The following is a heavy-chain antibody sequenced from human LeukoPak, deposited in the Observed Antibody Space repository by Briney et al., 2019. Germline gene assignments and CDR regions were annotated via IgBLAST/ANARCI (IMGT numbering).Heavy chain of an antibody. CDR2: IYYSGST. J-gene: IGHJ6*02. V-gene: IGHV4-31*03. CDR1: GGSISSGGYY. D-gene: IGHD3-10*01. Sequence: SETLSLTCTVSGGSISSGGYYWSWIRQHPGKGLEWIGYIYYSGSTYYNPSLKSRVTISVDTSKNQFSLKLSSVTAADTAVYYCARDSDYYGSGSYKLYYYGMDVWGQGTTVTVSS. CDR3: ARDSDYYGSGSYKLYYYGMDV.